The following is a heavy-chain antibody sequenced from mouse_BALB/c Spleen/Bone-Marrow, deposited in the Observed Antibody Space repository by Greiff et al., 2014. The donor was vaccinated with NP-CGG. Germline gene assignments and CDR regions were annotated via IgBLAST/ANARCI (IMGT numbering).Heavy chain of an antibody. CDR1: GFDFSGYW. J-gene: IGHJ3*01. V-gene: IGHV4-1*02. Sequence: EVKLVESGGGLVQPGGSLKLSCAASGFDFSGYWMTWVRQAPGKGLEWIGEINPDSRTINYKPSLKEKFIMSRDNAKNTLYLQMSKLRSEEASFYYCARSGYYGWITYWGQGTLVTVSA. D-gene: IGHD2-3*01. CDR3: ARSGYYGWITY. CDR2: INPDSRTI.